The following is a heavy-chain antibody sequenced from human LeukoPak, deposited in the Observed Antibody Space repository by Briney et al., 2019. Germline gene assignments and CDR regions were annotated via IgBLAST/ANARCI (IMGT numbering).Heavy chain of an antibody. CDR3: AREQNGTPGWYTFDY. D-gene: IGHD6-19*01. CDR1: GFTFSTYA. J-gene: IGHJ4*02. V-gene: IGHV3-23*01. CDR2: IRPDGDRT. Sequence: GGSLRLSCAASGFTFSTYAITWVRQGPGKGLEWVSAIRPDGDRTYYTDSVRGRFTISRDNSKGTVYLRINSLRVEDTAVYYCAREQNGTPGWYTFDYWGQGALVTVSS.